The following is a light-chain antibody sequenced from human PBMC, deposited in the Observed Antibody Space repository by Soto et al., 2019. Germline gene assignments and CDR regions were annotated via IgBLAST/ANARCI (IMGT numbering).Light chain of an antibody. CDR1: SSDVGNYNY. V-gene: IGLV2-14*01. CDR2: DVS. J-gene: IGLJ3*02. CDR3: CSYAASSTLV. Sequence: QSVLTQPASVSGSPGQSITISCTGTSSDVGNYNYVSWYQQHPGKAPKLMIYDVSNWPSGVSNRFSGSKSGNSASLTISGLQAEDEADYYCCSYAASSTLVFGGGTKVTVL.